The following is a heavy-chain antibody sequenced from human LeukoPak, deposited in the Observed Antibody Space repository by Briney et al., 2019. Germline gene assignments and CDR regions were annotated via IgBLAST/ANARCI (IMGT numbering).Heavy chain of an antibody. CDR2: ISGGGGST. Sequence: GGSLRLSCAASGFTFTSYSMNWVRQAPGKGLEWVSTISGGGGSTYYADSVKGRFTISRDNSKNTLYLQVNSLRAEDTAVYYRAREPGTDYRKYYFDYWGQGTLVTVSS. CDR3: AREPGTDYRKYYFDY. D-gene: IGHD3/OR15-3a*01. J-gene: IGHJ4*02. CDR1: GFTFTSYS. V-gene: IGHV3-23*01.